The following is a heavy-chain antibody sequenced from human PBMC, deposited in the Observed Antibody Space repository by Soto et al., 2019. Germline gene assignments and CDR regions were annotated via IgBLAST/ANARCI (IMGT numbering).Heavy chain of an antibody. CDR3: ARDQYEGETFYSSSWYDMLAFDI. CDR2: ISAYNGNT. J-gene: IGHJ3*02. Sequence: GASVKVSCKASGYTFTSYGISWARQAPGQGLEWMGWISAYNGNTNYAQKLQGRVSMTTDTSTSTAYMELRSLRSDDTAVYYRARDQYEGETFYSSSWYDMLAFDIWGQGTMVTVSS. CDR1: GYTFTSYG. V-gene: IGHV1-18*01. D-gene: IGHD6-13*01.